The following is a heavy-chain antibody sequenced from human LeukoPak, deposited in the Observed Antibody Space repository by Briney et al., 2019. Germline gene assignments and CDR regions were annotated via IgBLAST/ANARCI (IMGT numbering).Heavy chain of an antibody. Sequence: ASVKVSCKASGYTFTSYGISWVRQAPGQGLEWMGWISVYNGNTNYAQELQGRVTMTTDTSTSTAYMELRSLRSDDTAVYYCARETGYCSSTSYCSFDYWGQGTLVTVSS. J-gene: IGHJ4*02. V-gene: IGHV1-18*01. CDR2: ISVYNGNT. CDR1: GYTFTSYG. CDR3: ARETGYCSSTSYCSFDY. D-gene: IGHD2-2*03.